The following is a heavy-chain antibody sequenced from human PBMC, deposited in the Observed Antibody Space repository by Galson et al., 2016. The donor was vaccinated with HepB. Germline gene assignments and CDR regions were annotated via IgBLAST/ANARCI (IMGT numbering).Heavy chain of an antibody. V-gene: IGHV4-59*08. CDR3: ARGEGYNLY. J-gene: IGHJ4*02. CDR1: GVSISSYY. CDR2: AFYSGIT. Sequence: SETLSLTCTVSGVSISSYYWSWFRHPPEKGLEWIGYAFYSGITNYNPSLKSRVTISIDTSKDQFSLKLSSVTAADTAVYYCARGEGYNLYWGQGTLVTVSS. D-gene: IGHD5-24*01.